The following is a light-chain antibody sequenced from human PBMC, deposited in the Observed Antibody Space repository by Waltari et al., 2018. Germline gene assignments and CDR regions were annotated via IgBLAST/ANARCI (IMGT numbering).Light chain of an antibody. CDR3: QAWDSRSWV. CDR1: KLGDRY. Sequence: SFELTQPPSVSVSPRQTASITCSGDKLGDRYTSWYQQRSGRSPVLILYQDNKRPSGIPGRFSGSNSGDTATLTISGTQASDEADYYCQAWDSRSWVFGTGTTLTVL. CDR2: QDN. J-gene: IGLJ3*02. V-gene: IGLV3-1*01.